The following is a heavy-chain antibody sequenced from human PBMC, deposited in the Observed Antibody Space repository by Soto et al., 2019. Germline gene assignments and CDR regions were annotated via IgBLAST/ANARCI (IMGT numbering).Heavy chain of an antibody. CDR2: IVVGSGNT. J-gene: IGHJ6*04. Sequence: ASVKVSCKASGFTFTSSAMQWVRQARGQRLEWIGWIVVGSGNTNYAQKFQERVTITRDMSTSTAYMELSSLRSEDTAVYYCEAGYYFSSASAAYVWGKETTVTISS. CDR1: GFTFTSSA. D-gene: IGHD3-3*01. CDR3: EAGYYFSSASAAYV. V-gene: IGHV1-58*02.